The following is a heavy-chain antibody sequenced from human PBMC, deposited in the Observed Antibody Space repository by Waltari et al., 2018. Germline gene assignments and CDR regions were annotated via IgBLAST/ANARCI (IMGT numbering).Heavy chain of an antibody. CDR1: GYHFTNYY. CDR3: ARELPQTYYFDY. V-gene: IGHV1-46*01. D-gene: IGHD1-26*01. CDR2: INPSDSST. J-gene: IGHJ4*02. Sequence: QVQLVQSGAEVKKPGAQLRVACKASGYHFTNYYIHWVRQATGQRLEWMGNINPSDSSTYYARSFQDRVTMTRDTSTSTVYVELSSLRSEDTAVYYCARELPQTYYFDYWGQGTLVTVSS.